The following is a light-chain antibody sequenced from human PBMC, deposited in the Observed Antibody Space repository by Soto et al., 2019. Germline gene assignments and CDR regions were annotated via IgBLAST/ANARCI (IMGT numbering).Light chain of an antibody. Sequence: DIPMTQSPSTLSASVGDRVNITCRASDTVEDWLAWYQQNAGKAPKLLIYGASILQGGGPSRFSGEGSGTEFNFTIARLHPEDFANYYCPQYNALPRTFRQGTRVEVK. CDR2: GAS. J-gene: IGKJ1*01. V-gene: IGKV1-5*01. CDR3: PQYNALPRT. CDR1: DTVEDW.